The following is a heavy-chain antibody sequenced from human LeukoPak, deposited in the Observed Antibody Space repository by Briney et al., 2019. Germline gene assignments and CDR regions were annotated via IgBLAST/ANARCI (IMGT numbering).Heavy chain of an antibody. CDR1: GGSFSGYY. D-gene: IGHD3-16*01. CDR2: INHSGST. J-gene: IGHJ4*02. CDR3: ARQESAGGSY. V-gene: IGHV4-34*01. Sequence: SETLSLTCAVYGGSFSGYYWSWIRQPPGKGLEWIGEINHSGSTNYNPSLKSRVTISVDTSKNQFFLKLSSVTAADTAVYYCARQESAGGSYWGQGTLVTVSS.